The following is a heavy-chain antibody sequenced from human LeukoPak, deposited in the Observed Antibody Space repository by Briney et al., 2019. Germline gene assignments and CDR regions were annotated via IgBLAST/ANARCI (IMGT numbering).Heavy chain of an antibody. CDR2: INSDGSST. V-gene: IGHV3-74*01. D-gene: IGHD4-11*01. J-gene: IGHJ4*02. Sequence: PGGSLRLSCAASGFTFSSYWMHWVRQAPGKGLVWVSRINSDGSSTGYADSGKGRFTISRDNAKNTLYLQMNSLRTEDTAVYYCANLRVTREGETGWGQGTLVTVSS. CDR3: ANLRVTREGETG. CDR1: GFTFSSYW.